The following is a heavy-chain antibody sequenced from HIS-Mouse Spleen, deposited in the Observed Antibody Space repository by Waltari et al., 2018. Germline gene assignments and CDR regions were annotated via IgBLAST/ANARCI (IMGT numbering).Heavy chain of an antibody. Sequence: EVQLVESGGGLVQPGGSLRLSCAASGFTFSSYWSGWVRRAPGKGLRWVANIKQEGSEKYYVDFVKGRLTMSRDNAKNSLYLQMNSLRAEDTAVYYCARDRSITIFGVVTYWGQGTLVTVSS. J-gene: IGHJ4*02. CDR3: ARDRSITIFGVVTY. V-gene: IGHV3-7*01. CDR1: GFTFSSYW. CDR2: IKQEGSEK. D-gene: IGHD3-3*01.